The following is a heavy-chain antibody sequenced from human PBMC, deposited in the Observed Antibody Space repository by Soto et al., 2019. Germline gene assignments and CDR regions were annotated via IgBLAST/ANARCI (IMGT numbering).Heavy chain of an antibody. CDR3: VRVPNY. V-gene: IGHV4-4*02. CDR2: IHHNGNT. J-gene: IGHJ4*02. Sequence: QVQLQESGPGLVKPSGTLSLTCTVSGDSISSLNWWSWVRQPPGKGLEWLGQIHHNGNTDYNASLKSRVTISIDKSKNQFSLNLNSVTVAETAVYYCVRVPNYWGQGTLVTVSS. CDR1: GDSISSLNW.